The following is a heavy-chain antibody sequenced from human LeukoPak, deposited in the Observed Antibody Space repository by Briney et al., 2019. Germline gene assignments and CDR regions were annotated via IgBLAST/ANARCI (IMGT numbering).Heavy chain of an antibody. J-gene: IGHJ6*03. D-gene: IGHD6-13*01. Sequence: SETLSLTCTVSGGSISSYYWSWIRQPAGKGLEWIGRIYTSGSTNYNPSLKSRVTMSVDTSKNQFSLKLSSVTAADTAVYYCARDGSIAAAWGYYYYMDVWGKGTTVTVSS. CDR2: IYTSGST. CDR3: ARDGSIAAAWGYYYYMDV. V-gene: IGHV4-4*07. CDR1: GGSISSYY.